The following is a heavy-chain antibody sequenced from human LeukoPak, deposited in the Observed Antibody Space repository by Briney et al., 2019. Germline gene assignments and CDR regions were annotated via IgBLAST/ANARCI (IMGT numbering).Heavy chain of an antibody. CDR2: IYHSGST. J-gene: IGHJ5*02. CDR1: GGSISSYY. Sequence: SETLSLTCTVSGGSISSYYWSWIRQPPGKGLEWIGYIYHSGSTKYNPSLKSRVTISVDTSKNHFSLKVRSVTAADTAVYYCARQLNYFGSGSYYNSDWFDPWGQGTLVTVSS. V-gene: IGHV4-59*08. CDR3: ARQLNYFGSGSYYNSDWFDP. D-gene: IGHD3-10*01.